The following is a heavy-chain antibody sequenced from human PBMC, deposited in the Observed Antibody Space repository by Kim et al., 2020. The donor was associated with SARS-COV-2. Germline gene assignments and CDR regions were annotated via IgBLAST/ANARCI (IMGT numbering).Heavy chain of an antibody. Sequence: GGSLRLSCAASGFTFSSYAMSWVRQAPGKGLEWVSAISGSGGSTYYADSVKGRFTISRDNSKNTLYLQMNSLRAEDTAVYYCAKTPPRYCSSTSCKYEYYFDYWGQGTLVTVSS. D-gene: IGHD2-2*01. CDR1: GFTFSSYA. CDR2: ISGSGGST. V-gene: IGHV3-23*01. J-gene: IGHJ4*02. CDR3: AKTPPRYCSSTSCKYEYYFDY.